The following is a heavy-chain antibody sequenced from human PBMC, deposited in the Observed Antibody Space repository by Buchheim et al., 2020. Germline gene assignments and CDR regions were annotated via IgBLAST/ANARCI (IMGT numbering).Heavy chain of an antibody. CDR1: GDSVSGYY. CDR2: IHYSGST. V-gene: IGHV4-59*02. J-gene: IGHJ6*03. CDR3: ARAVVAVAEHSGDYYYHMDV. Sequence: QVQLQESGPGLVKPSETLSLTCTVSGDSVSGYYWTWIRQPPGKGLEWIGYIHYSGSTNYNPSLTSRVTISVDTSKDQFSLRLSSVTAADTAVYFCARAVVAVAEHSGDYYYHMDVWGKGTT. D-gene: IGHD6-19*01.